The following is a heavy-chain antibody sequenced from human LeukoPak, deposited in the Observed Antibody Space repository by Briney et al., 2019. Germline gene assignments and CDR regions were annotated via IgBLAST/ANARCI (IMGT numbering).Heavy chain of an antibody. CDR1: GFTFSSYA. CDR2: ISGSGGST. V-gene: IGHV3-23*01. J-gene: IGHJ3*02. Sequence: QSGGSPRLSCAASGFTFSSYAMSWVRQAPGKGLEWVSAISGSGGSTYYADSVKGRFTISRDNSKNTLYLQMNSLRAEDTAVYYCANGYSDYGAFDIWGQGTMVTVSS. D-gene: IGHD4/OR15-4a*01. CDR3: ANGYSDYGAFDI.